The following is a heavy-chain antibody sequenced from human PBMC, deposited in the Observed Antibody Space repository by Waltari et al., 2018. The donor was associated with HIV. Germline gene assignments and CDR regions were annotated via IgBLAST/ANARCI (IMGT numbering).Heavy chain of an antibody. Sequence: VQLVQSGTEVKKPGESLTNSCKASGYRVTTYWLAWVRQRPGKGLEWMGIVYPGDSETRYSPSFEGQVTISVDKSIATAYLQWSSLKASDSAVYYCARPGLAYCGGDCYYHFWGQGTLVSVSS. J-gene: IGHJ4*02. V-gene: IGHV5-51*01. D-gene: IGHD2-21*02. CDR2: VYPGDSET. CDR3: ARPGLAYCGGDCYYHF. CDR1: GYRVTTYW.